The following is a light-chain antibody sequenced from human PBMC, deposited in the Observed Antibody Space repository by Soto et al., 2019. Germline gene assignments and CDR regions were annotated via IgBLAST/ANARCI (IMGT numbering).Light chain of an antibody. Sequence: EIVMTQSPATLSVSPGERATLSCRASQSVRRNLAWYQQKPGQAPRLLIYGASTRATGIPDRFSGSGSGTEFTLTSSSLPSEDFAVYYCQQYNNLPVTFGQGTNVEIK. J-gene: IGKJ1*01. CDR2: GAS. V-gene: IGKV3-15*01. CDR3: QQYNNLPVT. CDR1: QSVRRN.